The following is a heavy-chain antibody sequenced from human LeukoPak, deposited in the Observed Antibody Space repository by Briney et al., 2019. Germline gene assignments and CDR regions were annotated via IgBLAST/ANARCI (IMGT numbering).Heavy chain of an antibody. Sequence: SQTLSLTCAISGDSVSSNSAAWNWIRQSPSRGLEWLGRTYYRSKWYNDYAVSVKSRITINPDTSKNQFSLKLSSVTAADTAVYYCAARGYYDPGYWGQGTLVTVSS. CDR3: AARGYYDPGY. CDR1: GDSVSSNSAA. V-gene: IGHV6-1*01. D-gene: IGHD3-22*01. J-gene: IGHJ4*02. CDR2: TYYRSKWYN.